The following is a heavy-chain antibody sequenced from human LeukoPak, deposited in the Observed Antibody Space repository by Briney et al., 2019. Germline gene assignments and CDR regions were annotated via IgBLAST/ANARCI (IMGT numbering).Heavy chain of an antibody. J-gene: IGHJ6*02. CDR3: ARLPYYYDSSGYYYAPYYYGMDV. V-gene: IGHV4-59*08. CDR1: GGSISSYY. Sequence: PSETLFLTCTVSGGSISSYYWSWIRQPPGKGLEWIGYNYYSGSTNYNPSLKSRVTISVDTSKNQFSLKPSSVIAADTAVYYCARLPYYYDSSGYYYAPYYYGMDVWGQGTTVTVSS. CDR2: NYYSGST. D-gene: IGHD3-22*01.